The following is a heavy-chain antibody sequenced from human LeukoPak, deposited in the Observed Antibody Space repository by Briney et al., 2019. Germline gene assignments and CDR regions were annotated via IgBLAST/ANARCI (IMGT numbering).Heavy chain of an antibody. J-gene: IGHJ2*01. V-gene: IGHV4-59*08. Sequence: PSETLSLTCTVSGGPSSSFYWSWIRQSPGKGLEWIGYINYSGGTNYNPSLKSRVTMSVDTSKNQFSLKLSSVTAADTAVYYCASCMVRRGRYFDLWGRGTLVTVSS. CDR3: ASCMVRRGRYFDL. CDR2: INYSGGT. D-gene: IGHD3-10*01. CDR1: GGPSSSFY.